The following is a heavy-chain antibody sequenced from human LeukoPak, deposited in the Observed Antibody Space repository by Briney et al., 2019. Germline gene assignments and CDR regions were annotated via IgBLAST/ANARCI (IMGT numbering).Heavy chain of an antibody. CDR2: ISYDGSNK. CDR1: GFTFSSYG. V-gene: IGHV3-30*03. D-gene: IGHD5-24*01. Sequence: HPGRSLRLSCAASGFTFSSYGMHWVRQAPGKGLEWVAVISYDGSNKYYADSVKGRFTISRDNSKNTLYLQMNSLRAEDTAVYYCASLGDGYNYTGYWGQGTLVTVSS. CDR3: ASLGDGYNYTGY. J-gene: IGHJ4*02.